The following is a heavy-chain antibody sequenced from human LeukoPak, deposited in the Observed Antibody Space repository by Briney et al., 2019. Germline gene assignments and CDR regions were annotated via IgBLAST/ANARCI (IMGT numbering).Heavy chain of an antibody. CDR2: ISWNSGSI. J-gene: IGHJ4*02. CDR1: GFTFDDYA. CDR3: AKGGVRYYYGSGSSVDY. D-gene: IGHD3-10*01. Sequence: GGSLRLSCAASGFTFDDYAMHWVRQAPGKGLEWVSGISWNSGSIGYADSVKGRFTISRDNAKNSLYLQMNGLRAEDMALYYCAKGGVRYYYGSGSSVDYWGQGTLVTVSS. V-gene: IGHV3-9*03.